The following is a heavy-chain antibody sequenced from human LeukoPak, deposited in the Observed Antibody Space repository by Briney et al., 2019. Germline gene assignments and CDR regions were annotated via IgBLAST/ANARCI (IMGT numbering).Heavy chain of an antibody. J-gene: IGHJ4*02. D-gene: IGHD6-19*01. CDR3: ARGLSSPSIAVAGTIDY. Sequence: ASVKVSCKASGYTFTGYYMHWVRQAPGQGLEWMGWINPNSGGTNYAQKFQGWVTMTRDTSISTAYMELSRLRSDDTAVYYCARGLSSPSIAVAGTIDYWGQGTLVTVSS. CDR2: INPNSGGT. V-gene: IGHV1-2*04. CDR1: GYTFTGYY.